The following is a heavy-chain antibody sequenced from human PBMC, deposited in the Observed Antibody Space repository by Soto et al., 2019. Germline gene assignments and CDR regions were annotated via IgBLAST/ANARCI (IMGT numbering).Heavy chain of an antibody. CDR3: EKDRGHSSGWPFDP. CDR2: ISYDGSNK. V-gene: IGHV3-30*18. J-gene: IGHJ5*02. Sequence: PGGSLRLSCAASGFTFSSYGMHWVRQAPGKGLEWVAVISYDGSNKYYADSVKGRFTISRDNSKNTLYLQMNSLRAEDTAVYYCEKDRGHSSGWPFDPWGQGTLVTVSS. CDR1: GFTFSSYG. D-gene: IGHD6-19*01.